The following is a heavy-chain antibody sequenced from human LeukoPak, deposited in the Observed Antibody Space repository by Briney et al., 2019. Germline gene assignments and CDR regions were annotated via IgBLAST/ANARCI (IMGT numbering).Heavy chain of an antibody. CDR2: IKQDGSEK. D-gene: IGHD6-13*01. Sequence: PSGTLSLTCAVSGGSISSSNWWSWVRQAPGKGLEWVANIKQDGSEKYYVDSVKGRFTISRDNAKNSLYLQMNSLRAEDTAVYYCARDVFPAIAAAWYWADYYMDVWGKGTTVTISS. V-gene: IGHV3-7*01. J-gene: IGHJ6*03. CDR3: ARDVFPAIAAAWYWADYYMDV. CDR1: GGSISSSNW.